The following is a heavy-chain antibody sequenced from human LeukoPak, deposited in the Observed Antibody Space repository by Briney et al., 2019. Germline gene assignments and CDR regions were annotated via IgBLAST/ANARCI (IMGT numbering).Heavy chain of an antibody. V-gene: IGHV3-23*01. D-gene: IGHD3-10*01. CDR1: GFTFSSYA. CDR2: ISGSGGST. J-gene: IGHJ3*02. Sequence: LAGGSLRLSCAASGFTFSSYAVSWVRQAPGKGLEWVSAISGSGGSTYYADSVKGRFTISRDNSKNTLYLQMNSLRAEDTAVYYYAKGPGRSAFDIWSQGTMVTVSS. CDR3: AKGPGRSAFDI.